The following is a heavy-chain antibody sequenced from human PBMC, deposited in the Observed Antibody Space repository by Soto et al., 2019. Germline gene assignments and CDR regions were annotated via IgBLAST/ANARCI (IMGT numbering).Heavy chain of an antibody. V-gene: IGHV1-18*01. CDR1: GYTFTSYG. D-gene: IGHD3-22*01. Sequence: GASVKVSCKASGYTFTSYGISWVRRAPGQGLEWMGWISAYNGNTNYAQKLQGRVTMTTDTSTSTAYMELRSLRSDDTAVYYCARVPYYYDSPHYYGMDVWGQGTTVTVSS. CDR3: ARVPYYYDSPHYYGMDV. CDR2: ISAYNGNT. J-gene: IGHJ6*02.